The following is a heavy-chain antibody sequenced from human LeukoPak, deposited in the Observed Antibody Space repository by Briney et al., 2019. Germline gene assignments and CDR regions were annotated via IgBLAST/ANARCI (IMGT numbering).Heavy chain of an antibody. V-gene: IGHV5-51*01. CDR3: ARRTDRSFWYLDY. CDR2: IYPGDSDT. Sequence: GESLKISFKGSGYRFTSYWIGWVRPMPGKGLEWMGIIYPGDSDTRYSPSFQGQVTISADKSISTAYLQWTSLKASDTAMYYCARRTDRSFWYLDYWGQGTLVTVSS. CDR1: GYRFTSYW. J-gene: IGHJ4*02.